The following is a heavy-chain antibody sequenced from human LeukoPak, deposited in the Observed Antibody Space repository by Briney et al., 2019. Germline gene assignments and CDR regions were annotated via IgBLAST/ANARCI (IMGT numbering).Heavy chain of an antibody. J-gene: IGHJ4*02. Sequence: ASVKVSCKASGYTFTGYYMHWVRQAPGQGLEWMGWISAHNGNTNYAQKLQGRVNMTTDTSTTTAYMEMRSLRSDDTAVYYCARLAYGANYIDYWGQGTLVTVSS. CDR3: ARLAYGANYIDY. CDR1: GYTFTGYY. D-gene: IGHD4-17*01. CDR2: ISAHNGNT. V-gene: IGHV1-18*04.